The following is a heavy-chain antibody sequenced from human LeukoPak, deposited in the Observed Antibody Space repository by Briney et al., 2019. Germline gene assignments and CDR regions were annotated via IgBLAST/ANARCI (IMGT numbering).Heavy chain of an antibody. V-gene: IGHV3-21*01. J-gene: IGHJ4*02. CDR2: ISSSSSYI. D-gene: IGHD3-22*01. Sequence: KPGGSLRLSCAASGFTFSSYGMHWVRQAPGKGLEWVSSISSSSSYIYYADSVKGRFTISRDNPKNSLHLQMDSLRAEDTAVHYCARGYDSSGYFPDYWGQGTLVTVSS. CDR1: GFTFSSYG. CDR3: ARGYDSSGYFPDY.